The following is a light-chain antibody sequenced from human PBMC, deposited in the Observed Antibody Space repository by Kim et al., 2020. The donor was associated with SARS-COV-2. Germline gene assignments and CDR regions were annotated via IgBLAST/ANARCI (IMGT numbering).Light chain of an antibody. J-gene: IGLJ3*02. CDR1: SSDVDDYNY. CDR2: EVT. CDR3: SSYISSSGLMV. V-gene: IGLV2-14*01. Sequence: QSALTQPASVSGSPGQSITISCTGTSSDVDDYNYVSWYQQHPGKAPKLMIYEVTKRPSGVSYRFSGSKSGNTASLTISGLQAEDEADYYCSSYISSSGLMVFGGGTQLTVL.